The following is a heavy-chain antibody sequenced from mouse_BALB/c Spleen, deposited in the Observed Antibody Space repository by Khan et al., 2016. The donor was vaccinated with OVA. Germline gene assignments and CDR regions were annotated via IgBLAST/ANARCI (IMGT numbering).Heavy chain of an antibody. CDR1: GFTFSSYD. J-gene: IGHJ4*01. CDR2: ISSGGSYT. Sequence: EVHLVESGGDLVKPGGSLKLSCAASGFTFSSYDMSWVRQTPDKRLEWVAAISSGGSYTYYPDSLKGRFTISRDNAKNTLYLQMSSLKSEDTAMYYCARQPGYYEGSAMDYWGQGTSVTVSS. D-gene: IGHD2-3*01. CDR3: ARQPGYYEGSAMDY. V-gene: IGHV5-6*01.